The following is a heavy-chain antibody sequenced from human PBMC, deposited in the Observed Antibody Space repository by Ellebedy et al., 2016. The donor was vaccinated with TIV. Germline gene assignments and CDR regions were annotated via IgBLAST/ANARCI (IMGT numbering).Heavy chain of an antibody. J-gene: IGHJ4*02. D-gene: IGHD5-12*01. CDR2: ISAYNGNT. CDR3: AVNPSGYDSHFDY. CDR1: GYTFTGYY. Sequence: ASVKVSCXASGYTFTGYYMHWVRQAPGQGLEWMGWISAYNGNTNYAQKLQGRVTMTTDTSTSTAYMELRSLRSYDTAVYYCAVNPSGYDSHFDYWGQGTLVTVSS. V-gene: IGHV1-18*04.